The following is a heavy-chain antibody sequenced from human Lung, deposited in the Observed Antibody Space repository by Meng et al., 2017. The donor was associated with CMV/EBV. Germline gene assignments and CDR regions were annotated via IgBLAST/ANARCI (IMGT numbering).Heavy chain of an antibody. CDR3: ARGQYQPELAFDP. CDR1: GFTFSSYE. Sequence: SXKISXAASGFTFSSYEMNWVRQAPGKGLEWVSYISSSGSTIYYADSVKGRFTISRDNAKNSLYLQMNSLRAEDTAVYYCARGQYQPELAFDPWGQGNXVTGSS. CDR2: ISSSGSTI. V-gene: IGHV3-48*03. D-gene: IGHD2-2*01. J-gene: IGHJ5*02.